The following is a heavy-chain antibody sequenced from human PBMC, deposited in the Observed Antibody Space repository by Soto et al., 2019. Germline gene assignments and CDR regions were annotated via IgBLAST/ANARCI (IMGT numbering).Heavy chain of an antibody. Sequence: EVQLVESGGGLVQPGGSLRLSCAASGFTFSNYWMSWVRQAPGKGLEWVANIKQDGSERNYVDSVKGRFTISRDNAKNSLYLQLNSLRAEDTAVYYCARAWSENDYWGQGTLVTVSS. V-gene: IGHV3-7*05. CDR1: GFTFSNYW. CDR2: IKQDGSER. CDR3: ARAWSENDY. J-gene: IGHJ4*02. D-gene: IGHD2-15*01.